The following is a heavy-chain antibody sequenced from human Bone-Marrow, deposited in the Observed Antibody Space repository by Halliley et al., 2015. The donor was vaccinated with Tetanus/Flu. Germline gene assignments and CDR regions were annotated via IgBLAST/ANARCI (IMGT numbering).Heavy chain of an antibody. J-gene: IGHJ6*02. CDR1: GYTFSSSG. V-gene: IGHV1-18*04. Sequence: QLVQSGAEVKKPGASVKVSCKASGYTFSSSGVSWVRQAPGQGLEWMGWISDYNGHTNSAQKFQGRVIMTIDTSTSTAYMELRSLRSDDTAMYYGAIPCGDYRTAYYGMPAWGQGTTVTVSS. CDR2: ISDYNGHT. CDR3: AIPCGDYRTAYYGMPA. D-gene: IGHD4-17*01.